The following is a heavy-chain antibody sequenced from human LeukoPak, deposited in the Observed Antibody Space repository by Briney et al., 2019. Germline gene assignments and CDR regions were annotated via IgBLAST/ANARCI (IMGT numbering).Heavy chain of an antibody. CDR3: AREEHTYYGSISFDY. CDR1: GGSISSSNW. J-gene: IGHJ4*02. D-gene: IGHD1-26*01. Sequence: PSETLSLTCAVSGGSISSSNWWSWVRQPPGKGLEWIGEIYHSGSTTYNPSLKSRVTISLDKSKNQFSLKLSSVTAADTAVCYCAREEHTYYGSISFDYWGQGTLVTVSS. CDR2: IYHSGST. V-gene: IGHV4-4*02.